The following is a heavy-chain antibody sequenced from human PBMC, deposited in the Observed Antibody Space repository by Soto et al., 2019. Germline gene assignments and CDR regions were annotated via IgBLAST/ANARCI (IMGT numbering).Heavy chain of an antibody. D-gene: IGHD2-2*01. CDR1: GFTFSSYS. J-gene: IGHJ6*02. V-gene: IGHV3-21*01. CDR2: ISSSSSYI. CDR3: ARPLVPTGTFYYYGMDV. Sequence: LRLSCAASGFTFSSYSMNWVRQAPGKGLEWVSSISSSSSYIYYADSVKGRFTISRDNAKNSLYLQMNSLRAEDTAVYYCARPLVPTGTFYYYGMDVWGQGTTVTVSS.